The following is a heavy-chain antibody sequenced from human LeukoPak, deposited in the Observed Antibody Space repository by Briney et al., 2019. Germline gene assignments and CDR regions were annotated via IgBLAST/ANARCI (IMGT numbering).Heavy chain of an antibody. Sequence: SETLSLTCTVSGGSINSGGYSWSWIRQHPGKDLEWIGYIYYSGSTYYNPSLKSRVTISVDTSKNQFSLKLTSVTAADTAVYYCAAGVQQLTTWGQGTLVTVSS. CDR3: AAGVQQLTT. J-gene: IGHJ4*02. CDR1: GGSINSGGYS. CDR2: IYYSGST. V-gene: IGHV4-30-4*08. D-gene: IGHD6-13*01.